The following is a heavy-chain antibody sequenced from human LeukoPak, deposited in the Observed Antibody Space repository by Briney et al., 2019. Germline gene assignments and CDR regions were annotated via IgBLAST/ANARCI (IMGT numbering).Heavy chain of an antibody. V-gene: IGHV3-33*01. Sequence: GGSLRLSCAASGFTFSSYGMHWVRQTPGKGLEWVAVIWYDGSNKYYADSVKGRFTISRDNSKNTLYLQMNSLRAEDTAVYYCARDLPSDTAMALDYWGQGTLVTVSS. D-gene: IGHD5-18*01. J-gene: IGHJ4*02. CDR1: GFTFSSYG. CDR2: IWYDGSNK. CDR3: ARDLPSDTAMALDY.